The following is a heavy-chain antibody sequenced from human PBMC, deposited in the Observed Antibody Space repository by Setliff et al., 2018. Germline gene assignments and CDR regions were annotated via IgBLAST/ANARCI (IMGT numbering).Heavy chain of an antibody. CDR2: IQKSGST. D-gene: IGHD3-3*01. J-gene: IGHJ6*02. CDR3: ARLSWNGLRYYGLDV. CDR1: GVSISSYY. Sequence: SETLSLTCNVSGVSISSYYWSWIRQPPGKGLESIGYIQKSGSTNYNPSLMSRVSISVDTSKNQFSLKLRSGTAADTAVYYCARLSWNGLRYYGLDVWGQGTTVTVSS. V-gene: IGHV4-59*01.